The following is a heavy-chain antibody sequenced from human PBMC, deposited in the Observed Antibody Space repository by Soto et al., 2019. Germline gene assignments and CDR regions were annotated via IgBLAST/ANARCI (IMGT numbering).Heavy chain of an antibody. CDR3: ARRYGDYVGYFDY. Sequence: SETLSLTCTVSGGSISSYYWSWIRQPPGKGLEWIGYIYYSGSTNYNPSLKSRVTISVDTSKNQFSLKLSSVTAADTAVYYCARRYGDYVGYFDYCGQGTLVTVSS. J-gene: IGHJ4*02. CDR2: IYYSGST. V-gene: IGHV4-59*01. D-gene: IGHD4-17*01. CDR1: GGSISSYY.